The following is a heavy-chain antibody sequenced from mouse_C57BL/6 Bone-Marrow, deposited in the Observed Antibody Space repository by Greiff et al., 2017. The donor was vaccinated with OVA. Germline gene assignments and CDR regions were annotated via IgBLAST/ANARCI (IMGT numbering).Heavy chain of an antibody. CDR3: ASWESWFAY. D-gene: IGHD4-1*01. J-gene: IGHJ3*01. V-gene: IGHV1-82*01. CDR1: GYAFSSSW. CDR2: IYPGDGDT. Sequence: VQLQESGPELVKPGASVKISCKASGYAFSSSWMNWVKQRPGKGLEWIGRIYPGDGDTNYNGKFKGKATLTADKSSSTAYMQLSSLTSEDSAVYFCASWESWFAYWGQGTLVTVSA.